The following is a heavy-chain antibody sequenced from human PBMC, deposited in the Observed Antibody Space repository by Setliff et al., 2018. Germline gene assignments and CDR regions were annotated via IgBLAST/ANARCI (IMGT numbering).Heavy chain of an antibody. CDR1: GDSISSRPFY. CDR2: IYHDGNTKFNPSV. D-gene: IGHD3-3*01. J-gene: IGHJ6*03. V-gene: IGHV4-39*07. CDR3: ARMSGFQYIDV. Sequence: SETLSLTCTVSGDSISSRPFYWSWVRQSPGKGLEWIGEIYHDGNTKFNPSVHYNPSLKSRVTISLDTSKNQFSLSLTSVTAEDTAVYYCARMSGFQYIDVWDKGTTVTVSS.